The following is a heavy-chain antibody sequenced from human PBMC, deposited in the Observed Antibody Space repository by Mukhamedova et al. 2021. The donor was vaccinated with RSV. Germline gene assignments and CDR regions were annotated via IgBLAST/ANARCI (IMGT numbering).Heavy chain of an antibody. CDR2: IYYSGST. Sequence: GLEWIGYIYYSGSTNYNPSLKSRVTISVDTSKNQFSLKLSSVTAADTAMYYCARHGAPWCSGGSCYGMDVWGQGTTVTVSS. CDR3: ARHGAPWCSGGSCYGMDV. D-gene: IGHD2-15*01. V-gene: IGHV4-59*08. J-gene: IGHJ6*02.